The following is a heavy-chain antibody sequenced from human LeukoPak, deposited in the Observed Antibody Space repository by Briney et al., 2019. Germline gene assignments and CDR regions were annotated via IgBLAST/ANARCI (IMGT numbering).Heavy chain of an antibody. D-gene: IGHD4-11*01. Sequence: GGSLRLSCAASRFTFSNYSMNWVRQAPGKGLEWVASISSISTYIWYADSVKGRFTTSRDNTKKSLYLQMNSLRAEDTAVYYCARDGPYSNYDGDYYYYMDVWGKGTTVTVSS. CDR2: ISSISTYI. CDR1: RFTFSNYS. CDR3: ARDGPYSNYDGDYYYYMDV. J-gene: IGHJ6*03. V-gene: IGHV3-21*01.